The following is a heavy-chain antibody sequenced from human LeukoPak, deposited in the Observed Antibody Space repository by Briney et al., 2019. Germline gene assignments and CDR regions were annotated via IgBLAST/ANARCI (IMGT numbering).Heavy chain of an antibody. V-gene: IGHV3-30*04. D-gene: IGHD6-13*01. CDR2: ISYDGSNK. CDR3: ARDRSSSWHGRDGFDP. J-gene: IGHJ5*02. Sequence: GGSLRLSCAASGFTFSSYAMHWVRQAPGKGLEWVAVISYDGSNKYYADSVKGRFTISRDNSKNTLYLQMNSLRAEDTAVYYCARDRSSSWHGRDGFDPWGQGTLVTVSS. CDR1: GFTFSSYA.